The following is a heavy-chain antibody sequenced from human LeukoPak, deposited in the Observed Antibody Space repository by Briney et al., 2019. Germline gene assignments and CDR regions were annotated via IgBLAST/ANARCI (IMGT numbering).Heavy chain of an antibody. D-gene: IGHD3-3*01. Sequence: GGSLRLSCAASGFTFSSYAMSWVRQAPGKGLEWVSAISGSGGSTYYADSVKGRFTISRDNSKNTLYLQINSLRAEDTAVYYCAKDETIYDFWSGYNNWFDPWGQGTLVTVSS. CDR3: AKDETIYDFWSGYNNWFDP. CDR1: GFTFSSYA. V-gene: IGHV3-23*01. J-gene: IGHJ5*02. CDR2: ISGSGGST.